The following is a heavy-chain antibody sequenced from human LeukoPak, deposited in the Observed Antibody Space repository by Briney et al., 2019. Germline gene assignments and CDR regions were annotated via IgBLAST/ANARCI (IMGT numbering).Heavy chain of an antibody. Sequence: PSETLSLTCAVSDGSLSSKNWWSWVRQPPGKGLEWIGQISLSGSTIYCPSLKSRVTISIDKSKNQFSLTLNSVTAADTALYYCARHKGWAQEDWGQGTLVTVSS. J-gene: IGHJ4*02. V-gene: IGHV4-4*02. CDR1: DGSLSSKNW. CDR2: ISLSGST. CDR3: ARHKGWAQED. D-gene: IGHD3-16*01.